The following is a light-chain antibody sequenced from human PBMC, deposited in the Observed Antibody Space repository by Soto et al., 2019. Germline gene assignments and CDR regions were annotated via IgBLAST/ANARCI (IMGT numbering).Light chain of an antibody. Sequence: QSALTQPASVSGSPGQSITISCTGTSSDVGGYNYVSWYQQHPGKAPKLMIYDVSNRPSGVSNRFSGSKSGNTASQTISGLQAEDEADYYFSSYTSSSTLVFGGGTKLTVL. CDR1: SSDVGGYNY. CDR2: DVS. CDR3: SSYTSSSTLV. J-gene: IGLJ2*01. V-gene: IGLV2-14*01.